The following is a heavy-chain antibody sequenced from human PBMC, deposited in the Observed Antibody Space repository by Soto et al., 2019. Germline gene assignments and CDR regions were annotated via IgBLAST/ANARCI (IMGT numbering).Heavy chain of an antibody. D-gene: IGHD6-19*01. CDR2: INSDGSST. V-gene: IGHV3-74*01. CDR3: ARESPASGWYRYYYYYGMDV. Sequence: EVQLVESGGGLVQPGGSLRLSCAASGFTFSSYWMHWVRQAPGKGLVWVSRINSDGSSTSYADSVKGRFTLSRDNAKNTLYLQMNSLRAEDTAVYYCARESPASGWYRYYYYYGMDVWGQGTTVTVSS. CDR1: GFTFSSYW. J-gene: IGHJ6*02.